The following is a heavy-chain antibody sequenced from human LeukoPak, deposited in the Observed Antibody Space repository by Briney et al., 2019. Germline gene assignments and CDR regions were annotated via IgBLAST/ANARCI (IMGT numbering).Heavy chain of an antibody. CDR2: ISGSGGST. Sequence: PGGSLRLSCAASGFTFSSYAMSWVRQAPGKGLEWVSAISGSGGSTYYADSVKGRFTISRDNSKNTLYLQMNSLRAEDTAVYYCARHGTYYYDSSGYYPYWGQGTLVTVSS. D-gene: IGHD3-22*01. CDR3: ARHGTYYYDSSGYYPY. V-gene: IGHV3-23*01. CDR1: GFTFSSYA. J-gene: IGHJ4*02.